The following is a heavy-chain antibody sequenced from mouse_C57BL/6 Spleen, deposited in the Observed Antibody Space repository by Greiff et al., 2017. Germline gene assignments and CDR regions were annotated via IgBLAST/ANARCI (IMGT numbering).Heavy chain of an antibody. Sequence: EVQLQESGPELVKPGASVKISCKASGYSFTGYYMNWVKQSPEKSLEWIGELNPSTGGTTYTQKFKAKATLTVDKSSSTAYMQLKSLTSEDSAVYYWATIPITTVVATGWDYWGQGTSVTVSS. CDR1: GYSFTGYY. V-gene: IGHV1-42*01. J-gene: IGHJ4*01. CDR3: ATIPITTVVATGWDY. D-gene: IGHD1-1*01. CDR2: LNPSTGGT.